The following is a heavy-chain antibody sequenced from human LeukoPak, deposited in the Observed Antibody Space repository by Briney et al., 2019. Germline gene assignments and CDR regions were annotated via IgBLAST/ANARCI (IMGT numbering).Heavy chain of an antibody. CDR2: ISYDGSNK. D-gene: IGHD2-21*02. Sequence: GGSLRLSCAASGFTFSSYAMHWVRQAPGKGLERVAVISYDGSNKYYADSVKGRFTISRDNSKNTLYLQMNSLRAEDTAVYYCARELLFYYWGQGTLVTVSS. V-gene: IGHV3-30*04. CDR1: GFTFSSYA. J-gene: IGHJ4*02. CDR3: ARELLFYY.